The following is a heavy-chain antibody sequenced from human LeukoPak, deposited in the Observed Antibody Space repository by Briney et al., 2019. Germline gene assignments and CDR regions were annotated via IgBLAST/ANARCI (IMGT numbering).Heavy chain of an antibody. CDR1: GGSFSGYY. V-gene: IGHV4-34*01. CDR3: ARSDYGDYVLIDAFDI. J-gene: IGHJ3*02. CDR2: INHSGST. Sequence: SEALSLTCAVYGGSFSGYYWSWIRQPPGKGLEWIGEINHSGSTNYNPSLKSRVTISVDTSKNQFSLKLSSVTAADTAVYYCARSDYGDYVLIDAFDIWGQGTMVTVSS. D-gene: IGHD4-17*01.